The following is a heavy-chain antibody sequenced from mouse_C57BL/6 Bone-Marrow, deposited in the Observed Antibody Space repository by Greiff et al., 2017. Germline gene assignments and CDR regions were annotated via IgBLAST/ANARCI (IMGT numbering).Heavy chain of an antibody. CDR1: GYTFTSYW. Sequence: QVQLQQPGAELVKPGASVKLSCKASGYTFTSYWMQWVKQRPGQGLEWIGEIDPSDSYTTYNQKFKGKATLTVDTSSSTAYMQLSSLTSEDAAVYYCASCRDWFAYWGQGTLVTVSA. D-gene: IGHD6-1*01. V-gene: IGHV1-50*01. CDR2: IDPSDSYT. J-gene: IGHJ3*01. CDR3: ASCRDWFAY.